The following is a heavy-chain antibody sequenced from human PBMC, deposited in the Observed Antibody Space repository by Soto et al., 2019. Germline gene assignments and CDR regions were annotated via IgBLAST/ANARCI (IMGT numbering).Heavy chain of an antibody. CDR1: GGSISSYY. Sequence: PSEPLSHTCTLSGGSISSYYWSWIRQPPGKGLEWIGYIYYSGSTNYSPSLKSRVTISVDTSKNQFSLKLSSVTAADTAVYYCARQTGSSWYVAFDIWGQGTMV. V-gene: IGHV4-59*08. CDR3: ARQTGSSWYVAFDI. J-gene: IGHJ3*02. CDR2: IYYSGST. D-gene: IGHD6-13*01.